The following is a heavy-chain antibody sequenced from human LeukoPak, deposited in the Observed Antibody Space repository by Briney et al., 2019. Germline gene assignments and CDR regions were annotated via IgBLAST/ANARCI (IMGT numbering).Heavy chain of an antibody. CDR2: IYASGST. Sequence: SETLSLTCTVSGGSLGSGSDYWSWIRQSAGKGLEWIGRIYASGSTNYSPSLKSRVTISVDTSKNQFSLKLSSVTAADTAVYYCARSGYSNFDYWGQGTLVTVSS. CDR1: GGSLGSGSDY. CDR3: ARSGYSNFDY. D-gene: IGHD3-3*01. V-gene: IGHV4-61*02. J-gene: IGHJ4*02.